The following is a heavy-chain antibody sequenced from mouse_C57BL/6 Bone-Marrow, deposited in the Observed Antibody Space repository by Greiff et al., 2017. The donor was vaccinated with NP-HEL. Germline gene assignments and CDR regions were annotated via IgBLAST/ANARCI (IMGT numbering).Heavy chain of an antibody. Sequence: QVQLKESGPGLVAPSQSLSITCTASGFSLTSYGVHWVRQPPGKGLEWLVVIWSDGGTTYNSALKSSLSTSKDNHNSQVFLKMHSLQTDETAMYYCARGGYDDGVGFAYWGQGTLVTVSA. CDR2: IWSDGGT. V-gene: IGHV2-6*03. J-gene: IGHJ3*01. CDR3: ARGGYDDGVGFAY. CDR1: GFSLTSYG. D-gene: IGHD2-2*01.